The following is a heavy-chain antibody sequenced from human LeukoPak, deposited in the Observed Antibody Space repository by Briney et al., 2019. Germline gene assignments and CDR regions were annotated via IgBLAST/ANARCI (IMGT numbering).Heavy chain of an antibody. CDR1: GVSFSGYY. CDR2: INHSGST. V-gene: IGHV4-34*01. J-gene: IGHJ4*02. Sequence: SETLSLTCAVYGVSFSGYYWSWIRQPPGKGLEWIGEINHSGSTNYNPSLKSRVTISVDTSKNQFSLKLSSVTAADTAVYYCAGSENSYGPYYSDYWGQGTLVTVSS. D-gene: IGHD5-18*01. CDR3: AGSENSYGPYYSDY.